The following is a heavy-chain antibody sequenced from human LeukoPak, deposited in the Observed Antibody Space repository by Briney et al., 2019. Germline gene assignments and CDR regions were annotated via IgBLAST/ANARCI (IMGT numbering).Heavy chain of an antibody. CDR3: ARHGGTTGYYYYYMDV. Sequence: SETLSLTCAVSGYSVSSGYYWGWIRPPPGKGLEWIGSIYHSGSTYYNPSLKSRVTISVDTSKNQFSLKLSSVTAADTAVYYCARHGGTTGYYYYYMDVWGKGTTVTVSS. CDR1: GYSVSSGYY. J-gene: IGHJ6*03. D-gene: IGHD1-1*01. CDR2: IYHSGST. V-gene: IGHV4-38-2*01.